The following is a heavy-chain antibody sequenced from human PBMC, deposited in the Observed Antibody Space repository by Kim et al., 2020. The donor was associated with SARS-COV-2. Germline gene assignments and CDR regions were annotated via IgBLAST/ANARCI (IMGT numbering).Heavy chain of an antibody. J-gene: IGHJ4*02. V-gene: IGHV1-3*04. CDR2: IVTDNGYT. D-gene: IGHD1-1*01. CDR3: ARDGIVGTGVGLDY. Sequence: ASVKVSCKASGYTFTTYGLHWVRLAPGQKLEWMGRIVTDNGYTKYSQKLQGRVTITRDTSANTAYMELSSLRSEDTAVYYCARDGIVGTGVGLDYWGQGTLVTVSS. CDR1: GYTFTTYG.